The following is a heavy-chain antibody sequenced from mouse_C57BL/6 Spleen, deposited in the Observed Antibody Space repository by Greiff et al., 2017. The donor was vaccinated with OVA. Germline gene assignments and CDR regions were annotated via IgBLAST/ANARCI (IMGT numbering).Heavy chain of an antibody. D-gene: IGHD2-4*01. Sequence: EVKLMESGGGLVKPGGSLKFSCAASGFTFSDYGMHWVRQAPEKGLEWVAYISSGSSTIYYADTVKGRFTISRYNAKNTLFLQMTSLRSEDTAMYYCARITYYDYDAGFDYWGQGTTLTVSS. V-gene: IGHV5-17*01. J-gene: IGHJ2*01. CDR2: ISSGSSTI. CDR3: ARITYYDYDAGFDY. CDR1: GFTFSDYG.